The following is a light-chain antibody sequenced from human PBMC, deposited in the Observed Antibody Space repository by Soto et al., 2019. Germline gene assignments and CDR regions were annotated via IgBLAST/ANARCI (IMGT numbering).Light chain of an antibody. CDR1: SSDVGNYDL. J-gene: IGLJ2*01. Sequence: QSALTQPTSVSGSPGQSITISCTGTSSDVGNYDLVSWYKQYPGKAPKLIIYEGSKRPSGVPARFSVSKSGNTASLTISGLQAGDEADYYCCSYGGSGTFIFGGGTQLTVL. V-gene: IGLV2-23*03. CDR3: CSYGGSGTFI. CDR2: EGS.